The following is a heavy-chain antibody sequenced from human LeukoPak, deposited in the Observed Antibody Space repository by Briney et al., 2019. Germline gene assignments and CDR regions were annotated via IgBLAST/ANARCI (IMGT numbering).Heavy chain of an antibody. J-gene: IGHJ4*02. Sequence: GGSLRLSCSASGFSFTNAWMSWVRQAPGKGLEWVGRIKSKTDGGTTDYAAPVKGIFFVSRDDSKDTVYLQLNNLKTEDTAVYYCTTVITMVRGVILRYFDYWGQGTLVTVSS. CDR2: IKSKTDGGTT. CDR3: TTVITMVRGVILRYFDY. V-gene: IGHV3-15*01. CDR1: GFSFTNAW. D-gene: IGHD3-10*01.